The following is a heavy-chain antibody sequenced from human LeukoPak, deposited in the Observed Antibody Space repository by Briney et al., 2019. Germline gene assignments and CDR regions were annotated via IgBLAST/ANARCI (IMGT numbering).Heavy chain of an antibody. V-gene: IGHV4-34*01. Sequence: SETLSLTCAVYGGSFSGYYWSWIRQPPGKGLEWIGEINHSGSTNYNPSLKSRVTISVDTSKNQFSLKLSSVTAADTAVYYCARLPTSYHFSSGYFPHHRYYYGMDVWGQGTTVTVSS. CDR1: GGSFSGYY. CDR2: INHSGST. J-gene: IGHJ6*02. CDR3: ARLPTSYHFSSGYFPHHRYYYGMDV. D-gene: IGHD3-3*01.